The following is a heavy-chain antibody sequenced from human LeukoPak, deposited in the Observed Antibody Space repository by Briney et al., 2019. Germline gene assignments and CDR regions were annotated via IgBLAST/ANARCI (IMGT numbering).Heavy chain of an antibody. D-gene: IGHD3-10*01. CDR3: ARGSGLLWFGEPYFQH. J-gene: IGHJ1*01. Sequence: PSETLSLTCAVYGGSFSGYYWSWIRQPPGKGLEWFGEINHSGSTNYNPSLKSRVTISVDTSKNQFSLKLSSVTAADTAVYYCARGSGLLWFGEPYFQHWGQGTLVTVSS. CDR1: GGSFSGYY. CDR2: INHSGST. V-gene: IGHV4-34*01.